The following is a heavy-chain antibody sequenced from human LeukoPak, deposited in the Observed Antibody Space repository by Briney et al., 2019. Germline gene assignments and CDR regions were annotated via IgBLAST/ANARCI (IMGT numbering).Heavy chain of an antibody. CDR3: VKYSSSWSPWFDP. CDR2: ISAYNGNT. D-gene: IGHD6-13*01. CDR1: GYTFTSYG. J-gene: IGHJ5*02. Sequence: GASVKVSCKASGYTFTSYGISWVRQAPGQGLEWMGWISAYNGNTNYAQKLQGRGTMTTDTSTSTAYMELRSLRSDDTAVYYCVKYSSSWSPWFDPWGQGTLVTVSS. V-gene: IGHV1-18*01.